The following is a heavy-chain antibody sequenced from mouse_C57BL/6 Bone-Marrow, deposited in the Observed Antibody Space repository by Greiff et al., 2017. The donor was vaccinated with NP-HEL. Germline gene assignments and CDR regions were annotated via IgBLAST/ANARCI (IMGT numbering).Heavy chain of an antibody. CDR1: GFTFSSYA. CDR2: ISSGGDYI. J-gene: IGHJ3*01. V-gene: IGHV5-9-1*02. D-gene: IGHD4-1*01. CDR3: RRMGRFAY. Sequence: EVQLVESGEGLVKPGGSLKLSCAASGFTFSSYAMSWVRQTPEKRLEWVAYISSGGDYIYYSDTVKGRFTISRYNARNTLNLQMSSMKSEDRAMYYCRRMGRFAYWGQGTLVTVSA.